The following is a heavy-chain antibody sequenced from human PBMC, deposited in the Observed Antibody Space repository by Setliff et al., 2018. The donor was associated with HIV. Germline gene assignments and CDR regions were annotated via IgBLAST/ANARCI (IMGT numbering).Heavy chain of an antibody. CDR2: ISAYNGNT. CDR3: ARGTMSPSYDDILTGYHLLRDAFDI. CDR1: GYTFTSYG. Sequence: ASVKVSCKASGYTFTSYGISWVRQAPGQGLEWMGWISAYNGNTNYAQKLQGRVTMTTDTSTSTAYMELRSLRSDDTAVYYCARGTMSPSYDDILTGYHLLRDAFDIWGQGTMVTVSS. J-gene: IGHJ3*02. V-gene: IGHV1-18*01. D-gene: IGHD3-9*01.